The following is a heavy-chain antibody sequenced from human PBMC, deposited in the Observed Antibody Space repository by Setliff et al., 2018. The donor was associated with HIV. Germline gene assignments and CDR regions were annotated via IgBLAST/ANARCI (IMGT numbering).Heavy chain of an antibody. D-gene: IGHD2-2*01. V-gene: IGHV3-15*01. CDR3: AKGAVPAAIGSYYFDS. J-gene: IGHJ4*02. CDR1: GFTFSHAW. Sequence: GSLRLSCAASGFTFSHAWMTWVRQAPGKGLEWVGRIKSKTDGGTTDYAAPVKGRFTISRDDSKNTLYLQMNSLRAEDTAVYFCAKGAVPAAIGSYYFDSWGQGTLVTVSS. CDR2: IKSKTDGGTT.